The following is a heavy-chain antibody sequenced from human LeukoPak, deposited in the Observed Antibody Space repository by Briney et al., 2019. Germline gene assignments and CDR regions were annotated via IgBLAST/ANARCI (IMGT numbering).Heavy chain of an antibody. V-gene: IGHV3-23*01. CDR1: GFNFGGFS. D-gene: IGHD3-22*01. J-gene: IGHJ5*02. CDR2: ITGSGGGT. CDR3: ARAEDSSGYYVPNWFDP. Sequence: PGGSLRLSCAASGFNFGGFSMSWVRQAPGKGLEWVSAITGSGGGTYFADSVKGRFTISRDNSKNTLYLQMNSLRAEDTAVYYCARAEDSSGYYVPNWFDPWGQGTLVTVSS.